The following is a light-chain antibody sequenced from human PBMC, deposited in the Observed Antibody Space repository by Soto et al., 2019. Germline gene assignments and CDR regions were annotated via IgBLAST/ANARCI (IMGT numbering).Light chain of an antibody. Sequence: EIVLTQSPVTLSLSPGETATLSCRASESVASNYLAWYQQKPGQAPRLLIYGASSRATGIPDRFSGSGSGTDFTLTISRLEPEDFAVYYCQQYGSSSWTFGQGTKVDIK. J-gene: IGKJ1*01. CDR1: ESVASNY. CDR2: GAS. CDR3: QQYGSSSWT. V-gene: IGKV3-20*01.